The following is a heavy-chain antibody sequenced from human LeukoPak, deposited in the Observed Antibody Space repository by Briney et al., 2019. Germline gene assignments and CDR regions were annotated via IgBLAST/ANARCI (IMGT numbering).Heavy chain of an antibody. CDR1: GFTVSSNY. J-gene: IGHJ4*02. CDR2: ISFDGSKK. CDR3: ATTSNSYLTLDN. V-gene: IGHV3-30*03. D-gene: IGHD1-7*01. Sequence: SGGSLRLSCAASGFTVSSNYMSWVRQAPGKGLEWVAVISFDGSKKYYADSVKGRFTISRDNSKNTLYLQMNSLRPEDTAVYYCATTSNSYLTLDNWGQGTLVTVSS.